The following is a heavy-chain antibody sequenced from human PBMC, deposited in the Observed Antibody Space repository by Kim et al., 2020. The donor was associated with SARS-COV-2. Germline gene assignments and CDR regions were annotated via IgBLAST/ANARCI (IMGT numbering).Heavy chain of an antibody. Sequence: SETLSLTCAVYGGSFSGYYWSWIRQPPGKGLEWIGEINHSGSTNYNPSLKSRVTISVDTSKNQFSLKLSSVTAADTAVYYCAREVIAAAKSHFGLPPLRPYYYYVDVWGKGTTVTVSS. J-gene: IGHJ6*03. D-gene: IGHD6-13*01. CDR3: AREVIAAAKSHFGLPPLRPYYYYVDV. CDR1: GGSFSGYY. CDR2: INHSGST. V-gene: IGHV4-34*01.